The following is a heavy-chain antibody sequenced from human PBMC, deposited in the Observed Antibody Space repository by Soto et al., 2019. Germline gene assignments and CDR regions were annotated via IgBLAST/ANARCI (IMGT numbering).Heavy chain of an antibody. J-gene: IGHJ4*02. Sequence: VGSLRLSCAASGFTFSNYWMSWVRQAPGKGLEWVANTKEDGSERYYVDSVKGRFTISRDNAKNSLYLQMTSLRPEDTAVYYCTRGHPSIYNYWGQGTLVTVSS. CDR1: GFTFSNYW. CDR3: TRGHPSIYNY. CDR2: TKEDGSER. D-gene: IGHD4-4*01. V-gene: IGHV3-7*01.